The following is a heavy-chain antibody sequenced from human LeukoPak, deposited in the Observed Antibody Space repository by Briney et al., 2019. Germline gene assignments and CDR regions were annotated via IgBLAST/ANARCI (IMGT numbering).Heavy chain of an antibody. V-gene: IGHV3-23*01. J-gene: IGHJ5*02. D-gene: IGHD3-3*01. CDR3: ATIRGQTIFGVVGPAWLDP. CDR2: ISGSGGST. Sequence: GGSLRLSCAASGFTFSSYGMHWVRQPPGKGLEWVSAISGSGGSTYYADSVKGRFTISRDNSKNTLYLLMNSLRAEDTAVYYCATIRGQTIFGVVGPAWLDPWGQGTLVTVAS. CDR1: GFTFSSYG.